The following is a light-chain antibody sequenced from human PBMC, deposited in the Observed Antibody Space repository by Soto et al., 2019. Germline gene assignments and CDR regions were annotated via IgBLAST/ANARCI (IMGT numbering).Light chain of an antibody. CDR3: SSYTSSSALV. J-gene: IGLJ1*01. V-gene: IGLV2-14*03. CDR1: SSDVGGYDY. CDR2: DVS. Sequence: SVLTQPASVSGSPGQSITISCTGTSSDVGGYDYVSWYQQHPGKATKLMIYDVSYRPPGVSNRFSGSKSVNTASLTISGLQAEDEADYYCSSYTSSSALVFGTGTKVTV.